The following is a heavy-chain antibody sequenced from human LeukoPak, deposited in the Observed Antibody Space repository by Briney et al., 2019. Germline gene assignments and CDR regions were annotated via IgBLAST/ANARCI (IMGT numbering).Heavy chain of an antibody. Sequence: SQTLSLTCVISGDSVSSNSAAWNWIRQFPSRGLEWLGGTYYRSKWYYHYAVSMKSRITVNPDTSKNQFSLQLNSVTPEDTAVYYCARARDLGPDYWGQGTLVTVSS. J-gene: IGHJ4*02. D-gene: IGHD1-26*01. CDR1: GDSVSSNSAA. V-gene: IGHV6-1*01. CDR3: ARARDLGPDY. CDR2: TYYRSKWYY.